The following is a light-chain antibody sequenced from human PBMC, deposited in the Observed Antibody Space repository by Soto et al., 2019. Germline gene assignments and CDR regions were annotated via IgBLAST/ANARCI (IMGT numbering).Light chain of an antibody. J-gene: IGKJ2*01. Sequence: EIVLTQSPGNLSLSPGERATLSCRASQSASTSYLAWYQQRPGQAPRLLIYGTSSRATGIPDRFSGSGSGTDLTLTISRLEPEDFAVYYCQQYGSSLYTFGQVTKLEIK. V-gene: IGKV3-20*01. CDR3: QQYGSSLYT. CDR2: GTS. CDR1: QSASTSY.